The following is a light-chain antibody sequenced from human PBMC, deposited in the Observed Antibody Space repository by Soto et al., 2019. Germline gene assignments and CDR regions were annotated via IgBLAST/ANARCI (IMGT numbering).Light chain of an antibody. V-gene: IGLV1-40*01. Sequence: QSVLTQPPSVSGAPGQRVTISCTGSSSNIGAGSDVHWYQQLPGTAPKLLIFANNIRPSGVPHRFSGSKSGTSASLAITGLQAEDEADYYCSSYGRSTTFYVTFGGGTKLTVL. CDR1: SSNIGAGSD. J-gene: IGLJ2*01. CDR2: ANN. CDR3: SSYGRSTTFYVT.